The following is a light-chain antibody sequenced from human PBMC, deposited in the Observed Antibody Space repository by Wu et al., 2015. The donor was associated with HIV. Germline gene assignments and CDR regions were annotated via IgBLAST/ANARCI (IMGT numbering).Light chain of an antibody. CDR1: QSVGSN. Sequence: TQSPASLCVSPGAGVTLSCRASQSVGSNLAWYQQKPGQAPRLLIHYASSRATGIPDRFSGNGSGTDFTLTISRLEPEDFAVYSCQQYGSSPLTFGQGTRLEI. V-gene: IGKV3-20*01. CDR3: QQYGSSPLT. J-gene: IGKJ5*01. CDR2: YAS.